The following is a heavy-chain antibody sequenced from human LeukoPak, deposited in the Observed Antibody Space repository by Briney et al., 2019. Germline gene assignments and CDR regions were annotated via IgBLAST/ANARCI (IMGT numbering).Heavy chain of an antibody. CDR2: IYHSGNT. J-gene: IGHJ4*02. V-gene: IGHV4-38-2*01. CDR3: TCDPYWVFDN. Sequence: SETLSLTCAVSGYSISSGFYWGWIRQPPGKGLEWIGSIYHSGNTYYNPSLKSRVTISLDTSKNQFSLKLTSVTAADTAMYYCTCDPYWVFDNWGQGTLVTVSS. CDR1: GYSISSGFY. D-gene: IGHD2-8*02.